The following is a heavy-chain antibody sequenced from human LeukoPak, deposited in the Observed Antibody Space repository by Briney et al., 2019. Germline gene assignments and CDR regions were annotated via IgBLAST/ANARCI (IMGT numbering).Heavy chain of an antibody. Sequence: GGSLRLSCAASGFTFSRYAMTWVRQAPGKGLEWVSGISGSGDSTYYADSVRGRFTISRDNSKNTLYLQMNSLRAEDTAVYYCARDGSYWEYYFDYWGQGTLVTVSS. V-gene: IGHV3-23*01. CDR3: ARDGSYWEYYFDY. CDR1: GFTFSRYA. J-gene: IGHJ4*02. D-gene: IGHD1-26*01. CDR2: ISGSGDST.